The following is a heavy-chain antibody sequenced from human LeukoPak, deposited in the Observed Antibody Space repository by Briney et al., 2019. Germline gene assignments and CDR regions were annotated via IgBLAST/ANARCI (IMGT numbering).Heavy chain of an antibody. CDR2: ISGDGTET. Sequence: GGSLRPSCTASGLIFRNYAMTWVRQAPRKGLEWVSTISGDGTETFYADSVKGRFTISRDNSKNTHYLQMSSLRAEDTGIYYCAKGGHYSFFDYWGQGTLVTVSS. CDR1: GLIFRNYA. J-gene: IGHJ4*02. D-gene: IGHD4-11*01. CDR3: AKGGHYSFFDY. V-gene: IGHV3-23*01.